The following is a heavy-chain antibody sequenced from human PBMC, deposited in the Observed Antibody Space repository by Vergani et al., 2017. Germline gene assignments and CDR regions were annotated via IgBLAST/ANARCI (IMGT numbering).Heavy chain of an antibody. CDR2: IIPIFGTA. D-gene: IGHD4-17*01. J-gene: IGHJ4*02. CDR1: GGTFSSYA. CDR3: ARDNGESDYGDYGYAGRQGHVGV. V-gene: IGHV1-69*12. Sequence: QVQLVQSGAEVKKPGSSVKVSCKASGGTFSSYAISWVRQAPGQGLEWMGGIIPIFGTANYAQKFQGRVTITAGESTSTAYMELSSLRSEDTAVYYCARDNGESDYGDYGYAGRQGHVGVWGQGTLVTVSS.